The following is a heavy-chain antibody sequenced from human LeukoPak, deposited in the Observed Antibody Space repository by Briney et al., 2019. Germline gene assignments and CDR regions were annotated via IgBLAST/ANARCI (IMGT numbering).Heavy chain of an antibody. Sequence: PGRSLRLSCAASGFTFSSYAMHWVRQAAGKGLEWVAVISYDGSNKYYADSVKGRFTISRDNSKNTLYLQMNSLRAEDTAVYYCARGDKYGGNSVTFDIWGQGTLVTVSS. CDR1: GFTFSSYA. V-gene: IGHV3-30*04. CDR3: ARGDKYGGNSVTFDI. CDR2: ISYDGSNK. D-gene: IGHD4-23*01. J-gene: IGHJ3*02.